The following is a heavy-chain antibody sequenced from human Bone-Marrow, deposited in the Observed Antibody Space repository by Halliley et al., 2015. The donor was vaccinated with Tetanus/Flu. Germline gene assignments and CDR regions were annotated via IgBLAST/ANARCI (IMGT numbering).Heavy chain of an antibody. D-gene: IGHD1-7*01. J-gene: IGHJ2*01. Sequence: GLEWVAIIYPGDSDTRYSPSFQGHVTLSADKSISTAYLQWSSLQASDTAMYYCARLELDWYFDVWGRGTPVTVSS. V-gene: IGHV5-51*01. CDR3: ARLELDWYFDV. CDR2: IYPGDSDT.